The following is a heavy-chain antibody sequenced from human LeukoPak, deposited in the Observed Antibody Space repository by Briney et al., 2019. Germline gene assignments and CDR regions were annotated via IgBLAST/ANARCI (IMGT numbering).Heavy chain of an antibody. CDR2: ISAYNGNT. J-gene: IGHJ6*03. V-gene: IGHV1-18*01. CDR3: ARDPYIVIFWSGFWSDYYMDV. CDR1: GYTFTSYG. D-gene: IGHD3-3*01. Sequence: ASVKVSCKASGYTFTSYGIIWVRQAPGQGLEWMGWISAYNGNTNYAQKLQGRVTMTTDTSTSTAYMELRSLRSDDTAVYYCARDPYIVIFWSGFWSDYYMDVWGKGTTVTVSS.